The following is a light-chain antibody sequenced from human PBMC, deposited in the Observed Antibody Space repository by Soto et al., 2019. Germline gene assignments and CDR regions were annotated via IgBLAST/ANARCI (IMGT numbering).Light chain of an antibody. CDR3: QQRNVWPPIT. J-gene: IGKJ5*01. Sequence: EIVLTQSPGTLSLSPGERATLSCRASQSVSSNLAWYQQKPGQAPRLLIYDASTRATGIPARFSGSGSGTDFTLTISRLEPEDFAVYYCQQRNVWPPITFGQGTRLEIK. V-gene: IGKV3-11*01. CDR2: DAS. CDR1: QSVSSN.